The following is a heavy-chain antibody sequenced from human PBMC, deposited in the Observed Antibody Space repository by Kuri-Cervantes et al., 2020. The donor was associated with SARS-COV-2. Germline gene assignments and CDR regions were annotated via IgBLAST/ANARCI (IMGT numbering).Heavy chain of an antibody. CDR2: IIPLFGTT. J-gene: IGHJ4*02. Sequence: SVKVSCKASGGTFSSYAVTWVRQVPGQGLEWMGRIIPLFGTTIYAQKFRGRATITADKSTNTAYMELSSLTSEDTAVYYCARPYCSSSTCYDGTFDSWGQGTLVTGSS. D-gene: IGHD2-2*01. CDR3: ARPYCSSSTCYDGTFDS. CDR1: GGTFSSYA. V-gene: IGHV1-69*06.